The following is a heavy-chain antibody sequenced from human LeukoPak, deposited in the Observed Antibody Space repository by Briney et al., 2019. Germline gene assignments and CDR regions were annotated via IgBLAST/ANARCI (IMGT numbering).Heavy chain of an antibody. CDR2: IYWDDDK. CDR3: AHRRPPPSYGAKGGFFDY. J-gene: IGHJ4*02. Sequence: SGPTLVKPTQTLTLTCTFSGFSLSTSGVGVGWIRQPPGKALEWLALIYWDDDKRYSPSLKSRLTITKDTSKNQVVLTMTNMDPVDTATYYCAHRRPPPSYGAKGGFFDYWGQGTLVTVSS. V-gene: IGHV2-5*02. CDR1: GFSLSTSGVG. D-gene: IGHD3-16*01.